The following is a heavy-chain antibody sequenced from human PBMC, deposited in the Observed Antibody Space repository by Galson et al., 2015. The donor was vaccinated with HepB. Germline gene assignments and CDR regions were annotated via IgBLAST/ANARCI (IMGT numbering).Heavy chain of an antibody. CDR1: GFTFSNSW. D-gene: IGHD1-26*01. V-gene: IGHV3-74*01. J-gene: IGHJ6*03. Sequence: SLRLSCAASGFTFSNSWMHWVRQDPGRGLLWLARITNDGRDTRHADSVKGRFTISRDNAKNTLYLQMNSLRTEDTAVYYCAGSTWDSPIYMDVWGKGTTVTVSS. CDR2: ITNDGRDT. CDR3: AGSTWDSPIYMDV.